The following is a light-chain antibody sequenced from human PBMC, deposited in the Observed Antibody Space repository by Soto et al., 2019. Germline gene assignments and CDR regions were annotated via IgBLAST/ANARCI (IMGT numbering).Light chain of an antibody. V-gene: IGKV3-15*01. CDR1: QSVAKD. J-gene: IGKJ5*01. Sequence: EIVMTQSPDILSVSPGESATLSCRASQSVAKDLAWYQHKPGQTPRLLTHGASTRATGIPARFSGVGSGTEFTLTISSLQSEDFAVYYCQQYNKWPQTFGQGTRLEI. CDR2: GAS. CDR3: QQYNKWPQT.